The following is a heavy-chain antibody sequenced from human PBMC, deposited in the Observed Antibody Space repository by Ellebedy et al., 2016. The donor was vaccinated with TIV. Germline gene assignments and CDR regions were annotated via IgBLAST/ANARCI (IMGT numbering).Heavy chain of an antibody. CDR1: GFAFSSYS. J-gene: IGHJ4*02. D-gene: IGHD3-3*01. CDR3: AKKNIAGLRFLEWLLET. CDR2: IDSGSGTM. Sequence: PGGSLRLSCAASGFAFSSYSMNWVRQAPGKGLEWVSYIDSGSGTMYYADSVKDRFIISRDNGKSSLYLQMNSLRAEDTAVYYCAKKNIAGLRFLEWLLETWGQGTLVTVSS. V-gene: IGHV3-48*01.